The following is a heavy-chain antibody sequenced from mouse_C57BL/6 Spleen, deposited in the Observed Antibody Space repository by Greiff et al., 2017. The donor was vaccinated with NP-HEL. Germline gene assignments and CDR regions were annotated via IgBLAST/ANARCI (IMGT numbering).Heavy chain of an antibody. J-gene: IGHJ4*01. CDR2: INPGSGGT. CDR3: ARGYGYYFYAKDY. V-gene: IGHV1-54*01. CDR1: GYAFTNYL. Sequence: VQLVESGAELVRPGTSVKVSCKASGYAFTNYLIEWVKQRPGQGLEWIGVINPGSGGTNYNEKFKGKATLTADKSSSTAYMQLSSLTSEDSAVYFCARGYGYYFYAKDYWGQGTSVTVSS. D-gene: IGHD2-3*01.